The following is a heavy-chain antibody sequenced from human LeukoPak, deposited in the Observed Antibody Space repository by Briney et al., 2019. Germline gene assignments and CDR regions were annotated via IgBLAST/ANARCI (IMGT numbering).Heavy chain of an antibody. V-gene: IGHV1-2*02. Sequence: ASVKVSCKASGYTFTSYYMHWVRQAPGQGLEWMGIINPKSGGTNYAQKFQGRVSMTRDTSISTTYMELSRLRSDDTAMYYCARGYYGSGSPDNWGQGTLDTVSS. CDR1: GYTFTSYY. CDR3: ARGYYGSGSPDN. J-gene: IGHJ4*02. D-gene: IGHD3-10*01. CDR2: INPKSGGT.